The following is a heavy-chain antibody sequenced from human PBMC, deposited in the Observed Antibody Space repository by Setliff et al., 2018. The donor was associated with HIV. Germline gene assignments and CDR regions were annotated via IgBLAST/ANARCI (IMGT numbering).Heavy chain of an antibody. CDR2: IHHSGNT. J-gene: IGHJ6*02. D-gene: IGHD3-10*01. V-gene: IGHV4-38-2*01. Sequence: PSETLSLTCPVSGYSISSGYYWGWIRQPPGRGLEGLGAIHHSGNTYYNPSLKSRVTISVDTSKNLFSLKVNSVTAADTAVYYCARHDITLVRGLVWGQGTTVTVSS. CDR1: GYSISSGYY. CDR3: ARHDITLVRGLV.